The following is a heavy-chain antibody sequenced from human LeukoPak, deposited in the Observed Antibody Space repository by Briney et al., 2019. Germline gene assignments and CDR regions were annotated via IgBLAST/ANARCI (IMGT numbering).Heavy chain of an antibody. CDR2: INHSGST. V-gene: IGHV4-34*01. Sequence: PSETLSLTCAVYGGSFSGYYWSWIRQPPGKGLEWIGEINHSGSTNYNPSLKSRVTISVDTSKNQFSLTLSSVTAADTAVYYCARGEDPYFFDFWGQGTLVTVSS. CDR3: ARGEDPYFFDF. CDR1: GGSFSGYY. J-gene: IGHJ4*02.